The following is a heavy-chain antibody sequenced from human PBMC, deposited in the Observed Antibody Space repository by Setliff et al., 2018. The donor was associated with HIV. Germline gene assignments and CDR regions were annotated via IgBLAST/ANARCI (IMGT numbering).Heavy chain of an antibody. CDR2: IIPMYNIP. Sequence: GASVKVSCKTSGGTLSNYVITWVRQAPGQGLEWMGMIIPMYNIPAYAQKFQGRVTFTADESTSTAYMELTNLRSEDTAMYYCAREESPVLEYFDWLKPRHVFDVWGQGTVVTVSS. CDR3: AREESPVLEYFDWLKPRHVFDV. V-gene: IGHV1-69*13. CDR1: GGTLSNYV. J-gene: IGHJ3*01. D-gene: IGHD3-9*01.